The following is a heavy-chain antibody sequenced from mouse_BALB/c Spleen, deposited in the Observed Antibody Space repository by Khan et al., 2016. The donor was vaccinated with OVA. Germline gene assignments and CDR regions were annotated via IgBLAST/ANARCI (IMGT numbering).Heavy chain of an antibody. D-gene: IGHD2-13*01. Sequence: EGQSQEGGAGLGKTDQSLSLTCTVTGYSITSDYAWNWIRQFPGNKLEWMGYISSTGSTSYNPSLKSRISITRDTSKNQFFLHLNSVTTEDTATXYCARSLYYSDSYAMDYWGQGTSVTVSS. CDR3: ARSLYYSDSYAMDY. CDR1: GYSITSDYA. CDR2: ISSTGST. J-gene: IGHJ4*01. V-gene: IGHV3-2*02.